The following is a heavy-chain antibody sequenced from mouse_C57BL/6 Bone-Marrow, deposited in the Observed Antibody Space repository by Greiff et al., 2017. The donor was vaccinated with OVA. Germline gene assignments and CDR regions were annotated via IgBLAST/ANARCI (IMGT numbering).Heavy chain of an antibody. CDR2: INPSTGGT. CDR1: GYSFTGYY. CDR3: AREKELGRDYYAMDY. Sequence: EVQLQQSGPELVKPGASVKISCKASGYSFTGYYMNWVKQSPEKSLEWIGEINPSTGGTTYNQKFKAKATLTVDKSSSTAYMQLKSLTSEDSAVYDCAREKELGRDYYAMDYWGQGTSVTVSS. J-gene: IGHJ4*01. D-gene: IGHD4-1*01. V-gene: IGHV1-42*01.